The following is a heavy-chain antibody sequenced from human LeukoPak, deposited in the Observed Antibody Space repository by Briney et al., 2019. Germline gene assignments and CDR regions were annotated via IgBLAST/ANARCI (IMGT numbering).Heavy chain of an antibody. CDR1: GFTLGRFA. Sequence: GGSLRLSCEPSGFTLGRFAMYWVRAAPGKRRDWIADIFDSSGRLHSADTARGRFTISTDNSQNTLYLQINSLGAEATAVYYCGKTTAGYSSGQKPAWAVDYWGQGTLVTVSS. CDR3: GKTTAGYSSGQKPAWAVDY. J-gene: IGHJ4*02. V-gene: IGHV3-23*01. D-gene: IGHD5-18*01. CDR2: IFDSSGRL.